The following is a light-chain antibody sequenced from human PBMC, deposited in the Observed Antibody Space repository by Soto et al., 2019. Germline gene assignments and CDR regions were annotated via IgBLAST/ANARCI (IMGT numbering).Light chain of an antibody. J-gene: IGKJ2*01. V-gene: IGKV1-39*01. Sequence: DIQMTQSPSSLSASVGDTVTITCRASPSISVHLNWYQQKPGKVPKLLIYAASNLQSGVPSSFSGSGSETDVALTISSLRPEDFATYYCQQGYITPYTFAGRTKQQIK. CDR3: QQGYITPYT. CDR2: AAS. CDR1: PSISVH.